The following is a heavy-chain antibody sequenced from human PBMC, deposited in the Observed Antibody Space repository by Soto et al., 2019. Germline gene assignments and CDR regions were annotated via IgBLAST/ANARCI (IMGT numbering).Heavy chain of an antibody. CDR1: GGSISSSSYY. Sequence: QLQLQESGPGLVKPSETLSLTCTVSGGSISSSSYYWGWIRQPPGKGLEWIGSIYYSGSTYYNPSLKIRVTISVDTSKNQLSLKLSSVTAADTAVYYCARSELVTRPVSLNWFDPWGQGTLVTVSS. D-gene: IGHD3-10*01. CDR2: IYYSGST. V-gene: IGHV4-39*01. CDR3: ARSELVTRPVSLNWFDP. J-gene: IGHJ5*02.